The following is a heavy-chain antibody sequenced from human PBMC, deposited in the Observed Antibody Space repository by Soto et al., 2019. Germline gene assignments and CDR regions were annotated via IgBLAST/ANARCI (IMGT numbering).Heavy chain of an antibody. Sequence: SETLSLTCTVSGGSISSGGYYWSWIRQHPGKGLEWIGYIYYSGSTYYNPSLKSRVTISVDTSKNQFSLKLSSVTAADTAVYYCAIFTPRGTSYGSFDYLRQGILVTVS. V-gene: IGHV4-31*03. J-gene: IGHJ4*02. D-gene: IGHD5-18*01. CDR2: IYYSGST. CDR3: AIFTPRGTSYGSFDY. CDR1: GGSISSGGYY.